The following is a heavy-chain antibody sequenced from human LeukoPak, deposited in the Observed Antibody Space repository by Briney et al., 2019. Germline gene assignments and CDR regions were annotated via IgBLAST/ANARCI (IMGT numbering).Heavy chain of an antibody. CDR2: MNPNSGNT. CDR1: GYTFTSYY. D-gene: IGHD5-12*01. CDR3: ARAYSGYYYYYMDV. V-gene: IGHV1-8*02. J-gene: IGHJ6*03. Sequence: ASVKVSCKASGYTFTSYYMHWVRQAPGQGLEWMGWMNPNSGNTGYAQKFQGRVTMTRNTSISTAYMELSSLRSEDTAVYYCARAYSGYYYYYMDVWGEGTTVTISS.